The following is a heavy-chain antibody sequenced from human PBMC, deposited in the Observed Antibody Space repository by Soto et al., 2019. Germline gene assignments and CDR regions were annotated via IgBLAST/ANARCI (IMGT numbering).Heavy chain of an antibody. CDR3: ARQGMETTMAAYHGMDV. D-gene: IGHD5-18*01. V-gene: IGHV5-51*01. CDR1: GYSFTTYW. Sequence: GESLKISCKGSGYSFTTYWIGWVRQMPGKGLEWMGIIYPGDSDTRYSPSFQGQVTISADKSISTAYLQWSSLKASDTAMYYCARQGMETTMAAYHGMDVWRQGTTVTVSS. J-gene: IGHJ6*02. CDR2: IYPGDSDT.